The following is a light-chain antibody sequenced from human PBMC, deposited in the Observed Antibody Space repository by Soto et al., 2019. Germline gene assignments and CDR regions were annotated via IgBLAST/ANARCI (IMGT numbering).Light chain of an antibody. CDR2: DAY. CDR1: QAISNY. V-gene: IGKV1-33*01. J-gene: IGKJ2*01. CDR3: QQDDNLYT. Sequence: DIQMTQSPSSLSASVGDRVTITCQASQAISNYLNWYQQKPGKAPKLLIYDAYYLETGVPSRFSGSGSGTDFIFIISRLQPEDIASYYCQQDDNLYTFGQGTKLEIK.